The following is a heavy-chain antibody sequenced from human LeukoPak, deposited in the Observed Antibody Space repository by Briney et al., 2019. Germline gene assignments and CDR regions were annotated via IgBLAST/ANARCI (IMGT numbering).Heavy chain of an antibody. CDR3: ARDTQLELLGV. CDR1: GYTFTSYY. CDR2: INPSGGST. V-gene: IGHV1-46*01. J-gene: IGHJ4*02. Sequence: GASVKVSCKASGYTFTSYYMHWVRQAPGQGLEWMGIINPSGGSTSYAQKFQGRVTMARDTSTSTVYMELSSLRSEDTAVYYCARDTQLELLGVWGQGTLVTVSS. D-gene: IGHD1-7*01.